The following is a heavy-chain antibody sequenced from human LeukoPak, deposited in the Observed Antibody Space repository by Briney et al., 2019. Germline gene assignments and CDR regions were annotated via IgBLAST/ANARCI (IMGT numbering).Heavy chain of an antibody. V-gene: IGHV6-1*01. Sequence: SQTLSLTCAISADGFSSNSAAWNWISQSPSRGLEWLGRTYYRAKWYNSYAVSVKSRITINPDTSKNQFSLQLNSVTPEDTALYYCARSGDTGSLDVWGKGTTVTVSS. CDR1: ADGFSSNSAA. CDR2: TYYRAKWYN. J-gene: IGHJ6*04. CDR3: ARSGDTGSLDV. D-gene: IGHD1-26*01.